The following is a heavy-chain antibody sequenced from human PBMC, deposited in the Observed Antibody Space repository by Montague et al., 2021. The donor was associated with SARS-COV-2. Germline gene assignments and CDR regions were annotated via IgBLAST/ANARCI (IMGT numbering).Heavy chain of an antibody. J-gene: IGHJ4*02. CDR2: ITPGGDIP. D-gene: IGHD1-14*01. CDR3: VRDKGTHRILDY. V-gene: IGHV3-23*01. CDR1: GFSFSAYA. Sequence: SLRLSCAASGFSFSAYAMSWVRQAPGKGLKWVSAITPGGDIPYYADSVRGRFTISRDNARNTVYLQMDSLRVEDTAVYYCVRDKGTHRILDYWGQGILVTVSS.